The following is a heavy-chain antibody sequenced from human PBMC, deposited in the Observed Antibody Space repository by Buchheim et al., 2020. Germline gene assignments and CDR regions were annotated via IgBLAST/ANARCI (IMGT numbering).Heavy chain of an antibody. D-gene: IGHD6-13*01. Sequence: QVQLVESGGGVVLPGRSLRLSCAASGFTFSSYGMHWVSQAPGKWLEWEAVIWYDGSNKYYADSVKGRFTISRDHSKNTMYLQMNSLRAEDTAVYYCARDGRAIAAAAHFDYWGQGTL. J-gene: IGHJ4*02. CDR2: IWYDGSNK. CDR3: ARDGRAIAAAAHFDY. CDR1: GFTFSSYG. V-gene: IGHV3-33*01.